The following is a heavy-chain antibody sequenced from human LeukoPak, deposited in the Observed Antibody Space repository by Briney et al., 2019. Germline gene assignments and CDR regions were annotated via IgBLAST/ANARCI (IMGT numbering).Heavy chain of an antibody. D-gene: IGHD2-2*01. CDR2: INPSGGST. J-gene: IGHJ5*02. Sequence: ASVKVSCKASGYTFTSYYMHWVRQAPGQGLEWMGIINPSGGSTSYAQKFQGRVTMTTDTSTSTGYMELRSLRSDDTAVYYCARDHQLKSWFDPWGQGTLVTVSS. V-gene: IGHV1-46*01. CDR3: ARDHQLKSWFDP. CDR1: GYTFTSYY.